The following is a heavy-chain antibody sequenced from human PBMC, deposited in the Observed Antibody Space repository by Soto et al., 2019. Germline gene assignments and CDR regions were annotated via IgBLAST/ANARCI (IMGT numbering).Heavy chain of an antibody. CDR2: IYWDDDK. CDR1: GFSLTTSGVG. Sequence: QITLRESGPTLMKPTQTLTLTCTFSGFSLTTSGVGVGWIRQPPGKALEWLALIYWDDDKRYSPSLNSRLTITMGTSKNQVVLTMTNMDPVDTATYYCARSQSKGVSGPYFDYWGQGTLVTVSS. J-gene: IGHJ4*02. V-gene: IGHV2-5*02. CDR3: ARSQSKGVSGPYFDY. D-gene: IGHD3-3*01.